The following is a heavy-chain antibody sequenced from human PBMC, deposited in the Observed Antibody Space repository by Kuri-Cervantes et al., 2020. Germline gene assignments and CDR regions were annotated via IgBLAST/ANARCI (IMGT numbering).Heavy chain of an antibody. D-gene: IGHD1-26*01. CDR3: ASGSGSYYYFDY. Sequence: SVKVSCKASGGTFSSYAITWVRQAPGQGLEWMGGIIPIFGTPNYAQKFQGRVTITADKSTSTAYMELSSLRSEDTAVYYCASGSGSYYYFDYWGQGTLVTVSS. CDR2: IIPIFGTP. V-gene: IGHV1-69*06. J-gene: IGHJ4*02. CDR1: GGTFSSYA.